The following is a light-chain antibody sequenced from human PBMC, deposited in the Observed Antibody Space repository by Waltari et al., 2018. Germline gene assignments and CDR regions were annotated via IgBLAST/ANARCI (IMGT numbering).Light chain of an antibody. Sequence: QSALTQPASVSGSPGQSITISCTGTTSDVGTYNFVSWYQQHPGKAPKLIIYEVNQRPSGVSKRFSGSKSGNTAALTIAGLQIEDEAYYYCCSFVTGDTWVFGGGTKVAVL. CDR1: TSDVGTYNF. V-gene: IGLV2-23*02. CDR2: EVN. CDR3: CSFVTGDTWV. J-gene: IGLJ3*02.